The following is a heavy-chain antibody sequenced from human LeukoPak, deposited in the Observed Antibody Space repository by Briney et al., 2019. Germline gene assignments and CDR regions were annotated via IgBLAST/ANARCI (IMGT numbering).Heavy chain of an antibody. D-gene: IGHD5-18*01. V-gene: IGHV4-34*01. J-gene: IGHJ4*02. Sequence: PSETLSLTCAVYGGSFSGYYWSWIRQPPGKGLEWIGEINHSGSTNYNPSLKSRVTISVDTSKNQFSLKLSSVTAADTVVYYCARQGSGYSSSFDYWGQGTLVTVSS. CDR3: ARQGSGYSSSFDY. CDR1: GGSFSGYY. CDR2: INHSGST.